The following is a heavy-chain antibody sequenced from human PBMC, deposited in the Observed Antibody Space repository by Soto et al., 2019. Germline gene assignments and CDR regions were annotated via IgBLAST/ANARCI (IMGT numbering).Heavy chain of an antibody. V-gene: IGHV3-13*01. Sequence: EVQLVESGGGLVQPGGSLRLSCAASGVTFRSYDMHWVRQSPGKGLEWVSAIGSAGDTYYLGAVKGRFTISRDNAENSLYLQMTSMRVDDTAVYYCARGDYSSAYYHYGVGVGGQGTTVTVSS. D-gene: IGHD3-10*01. CDR1: GVTFRSYD. CDR2: IGSAGDT. CDR3: ARGDYSSAYYHYGVGV. J-gene: IGHJ6*02.